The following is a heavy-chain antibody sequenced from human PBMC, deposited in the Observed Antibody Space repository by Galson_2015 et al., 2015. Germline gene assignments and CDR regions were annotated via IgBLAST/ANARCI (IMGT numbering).Heavy chain of an antibody. CDR3: ARELYDLGLRYDY. J-gene: IGHJ4*02. CDR2: INPNSGGT. V-gene: IGHV1-2*06. CDR1: GGSFSTYA. Sequence: SVKVSCKASGGSFSTYAISWVRQAPGQGLEWMGRINPNSGGTNYAQKFQGRVTMTRDTSISTAYMELSRLRSDDTAVYYCARELYDLGLRYDYWGQGTLVTVSS. D-gene: IGHD3-3*01.